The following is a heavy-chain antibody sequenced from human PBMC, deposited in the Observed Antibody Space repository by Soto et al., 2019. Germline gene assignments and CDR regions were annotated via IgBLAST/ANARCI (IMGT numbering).Heavy chain of an antibody. CDR1: GGSFSGYY. D-gene: IGHD3-10*01. V-gene: IGHV4-34*01. J-gene: IGHJ6*03. Sequence: ASETLSLTCAVYGGSFSGYYWSWIRQPPGKGLEWIGEINHSGSTYYNPSLKSRVTISVDTSKNQFSLKLSSVTAADTAVYYCARGSSMVRGVTPSFRYYYYMDVWGKGTTVTVSS. CDR3: ARGSSMVRGVTPSFRYYYYMDV. CDR2: INHSGST.